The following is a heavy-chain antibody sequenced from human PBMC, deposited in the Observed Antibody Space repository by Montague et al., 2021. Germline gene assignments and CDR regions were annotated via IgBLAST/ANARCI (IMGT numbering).Heavy chain of an antibody. D-gene: IGHD3-10*01. Sequence: TLSLTCTVSGGSISSGGYYWSWIRQLPGKGLVWIGYIFYSGNTYSNPSLKIPVTISVDTSKNQFSLKLTSVTAADTAVYYCARAEDYYGSGSYLGFDYWGRGTLVTVSS. CDR2: IFYSGNT. CDR3: ARAEDYYGSGSYLGFDY. V-gene: IGHV4-31*01. J-gene: IGHJ4*02. CDR1: GGSISSGGYY.